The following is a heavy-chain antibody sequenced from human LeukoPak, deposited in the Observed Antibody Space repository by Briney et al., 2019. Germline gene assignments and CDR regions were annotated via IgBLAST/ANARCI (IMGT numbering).Heavy chain of an antibody. J-gene: IGHJ4*02. V-gene: IGHV1-69*13. Sequence: VASVKVSCKASGGTFSSYAISWVRQAPGQGLEWMGGIIPIFGTANYAQKFQGRVTMTLDSSISTAYMELTSLSSDDTAVYYCVRGGINSWTKPYFFDYWGQGTLVTVSS. D-gene: IGHD6-13*01. CDR2: IIPIFGTA. CDR3: VRGGINSWTKPYFFDY. CDR1: GGTFSSYA.